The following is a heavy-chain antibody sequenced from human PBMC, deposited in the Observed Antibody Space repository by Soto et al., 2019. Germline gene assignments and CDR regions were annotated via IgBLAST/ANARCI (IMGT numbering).Heavy chain of an antibody. J-gene: IGHJ6*02. D-gene: IGHD6-13*01. CDR1: GFTFSSYA. V-gene: IGHV3-23*01. CDR2: ISGSGGST. Sequence: PGGSLRLSCAASGFTFSSYAMSWVRQAPGKGLEWVSAISGSGGSTYYADSVKGRFTISRDNSKNTLYLQMNSLRAEDTAVYYCAKDVAAAGKKDDYYYYGMDVWGQGTTVTVSS. CDR3: AKDVAAAGKKDDYYYYGMDV.